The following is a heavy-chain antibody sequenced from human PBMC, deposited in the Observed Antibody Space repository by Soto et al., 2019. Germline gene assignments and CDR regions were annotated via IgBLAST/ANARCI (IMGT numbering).Heavy chain of an antibody. CDR1: GYTFTSYD. CDR3: ARGAYYDILTDYYGMDV. Sequence: ASVNVSCKASGYTFTSYDINWVRQATGQGLEWMGWMNPNSGNTGYAQKFQGRVTMTRNTSISTAYMELSSLRSEDTAVYYCARGAYYDILTDYYGMDVWGQGTTVTVSS. CDR2: MNPNSGNT. J-gene: IGHJ6*02. V-gene: IGHV1-8*01. D-gene: IGHD3-9*01.